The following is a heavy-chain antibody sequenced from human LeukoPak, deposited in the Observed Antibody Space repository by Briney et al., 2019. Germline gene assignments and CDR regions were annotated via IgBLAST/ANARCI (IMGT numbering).Heavy chain of an antibody. CDR2: ISYDGSNK. CDR1: GFTFSSYA. CDR3: ARGLFDRRPGPKDVFDI. V-gene: IGHV3-30*04. D-gene: IGHD3-9*01. Sequence: PGGSLRLSCAASGFTFSSYAMHWVRQAPGKGLEWVAVISYDGSNKYYADSVKGRFTISRDNSKNTLYLQMNSLRAGDTAVYYCARGLFDRRPGPKDVFDIWGQGTTVTVSS. J-gene: IGHJ3*02.